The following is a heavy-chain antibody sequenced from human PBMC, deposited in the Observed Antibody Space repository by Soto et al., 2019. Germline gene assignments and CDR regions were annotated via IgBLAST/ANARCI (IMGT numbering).Heavy chain of an antibody. CDR2: INPKSGVT. CDR1: GYTFTGYY. CDR3: ERDMAYGDFLPALF. D-gene: IGHD4-17*01. J-gene: IGHJ4*02. Sequence: QGQLVQSGAEVKKPGASVKVSCKASGYTFTGYYIHWVRQAPGQGLEWMGWINPKSGVTNYAQKFQGRVTMITDTSISTAYMELSRLRSDDTAVYYCERDMAYGDFLPALFWGQGTLVTVSS. V-gene: IGHV1-2*02.